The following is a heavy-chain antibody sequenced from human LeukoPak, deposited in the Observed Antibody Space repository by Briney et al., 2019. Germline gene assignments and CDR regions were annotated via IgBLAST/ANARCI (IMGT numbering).Heavy chain of an antibody. V-gene: IGHV3-20*04. Sequence: RPGGSLRLSCAGTGFTFNDYGMAWVRQAPGKGLEWVCGINWNGVHMEYSDSVKGRFTISRDNAKKTLHLQMDSLRVEDTALYYCARDRWGYSYGGDWGQGTLVTVSS. D-gene: IGHD5-18*01. CDR2: INWNGVHM. CDR3: ARDRWGYSYGGD. CDR1: GFTFNDYG. J-gene: IGHJ4*02.